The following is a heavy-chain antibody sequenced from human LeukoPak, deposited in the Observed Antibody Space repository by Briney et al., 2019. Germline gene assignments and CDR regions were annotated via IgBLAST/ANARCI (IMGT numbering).Heavy chain of an antibody. Sequence: GGSLRLSCAASLFSSSSYAMTWVGQAPGKGLEWVAAISYDGNNKYYADSVKGRLTISRDNSKNTLYVQMNSLRAEDTAVYYCAKDWIEQWLDYYFYYWCQGTLVTVSS. CDR2: ISYDGNNK. J-gene: IGHJ4*02. CDR1: LFSSSSYA. D-gene: IGHD6-19*01. V-gene: IGHV3-30*18. CDR3: AKDWIEQWLDYYFYY.